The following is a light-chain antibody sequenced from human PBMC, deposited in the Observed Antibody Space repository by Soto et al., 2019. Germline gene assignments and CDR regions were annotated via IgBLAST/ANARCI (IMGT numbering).Light chain of an antibody. CDR2: GNS. V-gene: IGLV1-40*01. CDR1: SSNIGAGYD. J-gene: IGLJ1*01. CDR3: QSYDSSRGV. Sequence: QSVLAQPPSGSGAPGQRVTISCTGSSSNIGAGYDVHWYQQLPGTAPKLLIYGNSNRPSGVPDRFSGSKSGTSASLAITGLQAEDEAGYYCQSYDSSRGVFGTGTKVTVL.